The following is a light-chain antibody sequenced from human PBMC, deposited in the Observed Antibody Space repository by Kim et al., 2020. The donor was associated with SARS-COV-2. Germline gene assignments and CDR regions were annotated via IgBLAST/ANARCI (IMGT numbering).Light chain of an antibody. Sequence: GQRVTISCAGSSSNIGSNTVNWYQQRPGTAPKLLIYSNNQRPSGVPDRFSGSKSGTSASLATSGLQYEDEADYYCAAWDDSLNGWVFGGGTKLTVL. CDR2: SNN. CDR1: SSNIGSNT. CDR3: AAWDDSLNGWV. J-gene: IGLJ3*02. V-gene: IGLV1-44*01.